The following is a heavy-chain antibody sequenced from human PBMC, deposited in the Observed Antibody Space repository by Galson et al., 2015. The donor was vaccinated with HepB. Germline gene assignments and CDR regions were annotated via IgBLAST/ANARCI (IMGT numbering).Heavy chain of an antibody. D-gene: IGHD4-23*01. Sequence: SLRLSCAASGFTFSSYEMNWVRQAPGKGLEWVSYISSSGSTIYYADSVKGRFTISRDNAKNSLYLQMNSLRAEDTAVYYCARSLRWFWFDPWGQGTLVTVPS. V-gene: IGHV3-48*03. CDR2: ISSSGSTI. J-gene: IGHJ5*02. CDR1: GFTFSSYE. CDR3: ARSLRWFWFDP.